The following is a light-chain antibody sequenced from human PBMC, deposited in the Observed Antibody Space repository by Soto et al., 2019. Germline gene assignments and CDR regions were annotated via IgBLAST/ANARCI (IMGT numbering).Light chain of an antibody. J-gene: IGKJ2*01. Sequence: DFVLTQSPDSLDVSLGETATISCKTSRSALFSASNKNYIAWYQRRPGQPLKLLFYWASTRASGVSDRLSGSGSGTDFTLTISSLQPEDAAVYYCQQYFSIPMFTFAQGTKLQI. CDR1: RSALFSASNKNY. CDR2: WAS. V-gene: IGKV4-1*01. CDR3: QQYFSIPMFT.